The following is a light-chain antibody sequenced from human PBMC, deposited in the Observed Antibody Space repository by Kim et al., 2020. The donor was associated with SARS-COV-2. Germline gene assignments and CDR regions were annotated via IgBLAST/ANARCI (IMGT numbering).Light chain of an antibody. Sequence: GQRVTISWSESNSNIGNNSVDWYQHLPGSAPKLLIYNYNQRPSGVPDRFSASKSGSSASLAISGLQSEDEADYYCAAWDDSLNGYVFATGTKVTVL. V-gene: IGLV1-44*01. J-gene: IGLJ1*01. CDR3: AAWDDSLNGYV. CDR1: NSNIGNNS. CDR2: NYN.